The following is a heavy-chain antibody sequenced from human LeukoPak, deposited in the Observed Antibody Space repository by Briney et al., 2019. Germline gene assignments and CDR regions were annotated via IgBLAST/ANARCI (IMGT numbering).Heavy chain of an antibody. D-gene: IGHD3-9*01. CDR2: ISGDGGST. J-gene: IGHJ4*02. CDR1: GFTFDEHA. Sequence: GGSLRLSCAASGFTFDEHAMHWVRQAPRKGLEWVSLISGDGGSTYYVVSVKGRFTISRDNSKNSLYLHMNSLTTEDTALYYCTRGVLRYFDWLLYDYWGQGTLVTVSS. CDR3: TRGVLRYFDWLLYDY. V-gene: IGHV3-43*02.